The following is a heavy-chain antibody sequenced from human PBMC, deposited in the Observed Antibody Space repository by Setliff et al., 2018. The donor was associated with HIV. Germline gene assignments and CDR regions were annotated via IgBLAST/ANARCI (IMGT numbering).Heavy chain of an antibody. D-gene: IGHD4-4*01. CDR2: ISNGGSAK. J-gene: IGHJ4*02. CDR3: ARDRWADSNYYFDS. CDR1: GFTFSSYG. V-gene: IGHV3-48*04. Sequence: GGSLRLSCAASGFTFSSYGMNWVRQAPGKVLEWISYISNGGSAKYYTDSVEGRFTVSRDNAKNLLYLQMDSLKGEDTALYYCARDRWADSNYYFDSWGQGTLFTVSA.